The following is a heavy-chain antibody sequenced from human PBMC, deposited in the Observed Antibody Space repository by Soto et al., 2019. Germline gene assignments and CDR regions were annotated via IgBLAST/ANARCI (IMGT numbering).Heavy chain of an antibody. D-gene: IGHD5-18*01. J-gene: IGHJ4*02. CDR1: GFTFSSYG. CDR2: ISYDGSNK. Sequence: PGGSLRLSCAASGFTFSSYGMHWVRLAPGKGLEWVAVISYDGSNKYYADPVEGRFTISRDNSKNTLYLQMNSLRAEDTAVYYCAKEGIQLWYQQGFDYWGQGTLVTVSS. CDR3: AKEGIQLWYQQGFDY. V-gene: IGHV3-30*18.